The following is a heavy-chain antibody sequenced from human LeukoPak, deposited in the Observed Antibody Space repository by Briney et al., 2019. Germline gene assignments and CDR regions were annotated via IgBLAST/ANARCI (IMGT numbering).Heavy chain of an antibody. CDR3: VRVILFGALDP. D-gene: IGHD3-16*01. CDR2: ISDSGRT. Sequence: SETLSLTCIVSGGSISSSNYNWGWIRQAPGKGLEWIGNISDSGRTYYNPSLKSRVTISVDTSKNQFSLKLSSVTAADTAVYYCVRVILFGALDPWGQGALVTVSS. V-gene: IGHV4-39*07. J-gene: IGHJ5*02. CDR1: GGSISSSNYN.